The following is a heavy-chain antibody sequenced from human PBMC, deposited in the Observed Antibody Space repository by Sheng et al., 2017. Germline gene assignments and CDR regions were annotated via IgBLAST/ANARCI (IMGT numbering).Heavy chain of an antibody. CDR3: ARGVRGYDRGPSGLYYYMDV. V-gene: IGHV1-69*05. Sequence: QVQLVQSGAEVKKPGSSVKVSCKVSGGTFSNYVISWVRQAPGQGLEWMGGIIPIFDTTNSAQKFQGRVTITTDESTNTVYMELSSLRSEDTAVYYCARGVRGYDRGPSGLYYYMDVWGKGTTVTVSS. CDR2: IIPIFDTT. J-gene: IGHJ6*03. D-gene: IGHD5-12*01. CDR1: GGTFSNYV.